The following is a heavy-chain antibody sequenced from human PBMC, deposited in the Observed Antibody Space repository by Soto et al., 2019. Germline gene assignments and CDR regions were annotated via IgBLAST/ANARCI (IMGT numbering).Heavy chain of an antibody. CDR2: IWYDGSNK. J-gene: IGHJ6*02. D-gene: IGHD3-16*01. V-gene: IGHV3-33*01. CDR1: GFTFSSYG. Sequence: GVSLRLSCAASGFTFSSYGMHWVRQAPGKGLEWVAVIWYDGSNKYYADSVKGRFTISRDNSKNTLYLQMNSLRAEDTAVYYCARVAAVEGGEGMDVWGQGTTVTVSS. CDR3: ARVAAVEGGEGMDV.